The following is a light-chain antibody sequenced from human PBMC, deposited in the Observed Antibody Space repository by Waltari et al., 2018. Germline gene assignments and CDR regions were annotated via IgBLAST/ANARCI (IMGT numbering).Light chain of an antibody. V-gene: IGLV1-44*01. Sequence: QSELTQPQSECGTPGQRVKSSCSGSRTHGGRTTGMVYQQLPGTAPKLLIYANNRRPSGVPDRVSVSKSGTSASLAISGLQPEDEADYSCAAWDDSLEGWVFGGGTKLTVL. CDR1: RTHGGRTT. CDR3: AAWDDSLEGWV. J-gene: IGLJ3*02. CDR2: ANN.